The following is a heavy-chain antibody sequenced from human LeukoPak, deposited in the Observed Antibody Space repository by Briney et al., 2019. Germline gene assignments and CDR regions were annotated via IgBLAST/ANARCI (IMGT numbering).Heavy chain of an antibody. J-gene: IGHJ4*02. V-gene: IGHV3-30*02. CDR1: GFTFSTYG. CDR2: VRFDGSNT. CDR3: AKHYYGSSGSYFFDY. D-gene: IGHD3-10*01. Sequence: GGSLRLSCAASGFTFSTYGMHWVRQAPGKGLEWVAFVRFDGSNTYYAESVKGRFTISRDNSKNTVFLQMNSLRAEDTAVYYCAKHYYGSSGSYFFDYWGQGTLVTVSS.